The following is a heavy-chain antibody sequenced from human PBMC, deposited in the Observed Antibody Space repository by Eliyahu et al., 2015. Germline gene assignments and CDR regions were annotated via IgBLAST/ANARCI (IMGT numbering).Heavy chain of an antibody. V-gene: IGHV3-11*01. J-gene: IGHJ4*02. CDR2: ISSSGSTI. Sequence: QVQLVESGGGLVKPGGSRRPSCXASAFTFLAYYMXWIRQAPGKGLEWVSYISSSGSTIYYADSVKGRFTISRDNAKNSLYLQMNSLRAEDTAVYYCAREPPLGGAARPSFDYWGQGTLVTVSS. D-gene: IGHD6-6*01. CDR3: AREPPLGGAARPSFDY. CDR1: AFTFLAYY.